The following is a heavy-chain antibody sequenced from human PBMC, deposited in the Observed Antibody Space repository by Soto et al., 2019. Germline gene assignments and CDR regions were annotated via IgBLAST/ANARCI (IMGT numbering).Heavy chain of an antibody. J-gene: IGHJ4*02. V-gene: IGHV4-34*01. Sequence: TLSLTCSVSGGSFNANYWTWVRQPPGKGLEWIGEINHRGITNYNPSLESRVTILVDTSKSQFSLRLTSVTAVDTATYYCVSARWDSWGQGILVTVSS. CDR3: VSARWDS. CDR1: GGSFNANY. CDR2: INHRGIT. D-gene: IGHD2-15*01.